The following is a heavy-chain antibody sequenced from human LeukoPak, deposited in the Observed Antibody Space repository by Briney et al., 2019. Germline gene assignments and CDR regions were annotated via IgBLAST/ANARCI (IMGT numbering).Heavy chain of an antibody. D-gene: IGHD4-23*01. Sequence: SETLSLTCSVSGGSISSSNYYWGWIRQPPGKGLEWIGSIYYSGSTYYNPSLKSRVTISVDTSKNQFSLKLSSVTAADTAVYYCAGHYYGVNPPQYWYLDLWGRGTLVTVSS. CDR1: GGSISSSNYY. J-gene: IGHJ2*01. V-gene: IGHV4-39*01. CDR2: IYYSGST. CDR3: AGHYYGVNPPQYWYLDL.